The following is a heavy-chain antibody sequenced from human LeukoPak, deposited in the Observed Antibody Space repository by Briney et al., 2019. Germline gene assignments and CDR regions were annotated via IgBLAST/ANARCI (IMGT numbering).Heavy chain of an antibody. V-gene: IGHV3-23*01. Sequence: GGSLRLSCAASGFTFSDFAMILVRQPPGKGLEWVSSTSQGGGEIHYADSVRGRFTISRDNSRSTLFLQMNSLRGEDTAIYYCATYRQVKLPFEAWGQGTLVTVSS. CDR3: ATYRQVKLPFEA. J-gene: IGHJ5*02. CDR1: GFTFSDFA. D-gene: IGHD5-18*01. CDR2: TSQGGGEI.